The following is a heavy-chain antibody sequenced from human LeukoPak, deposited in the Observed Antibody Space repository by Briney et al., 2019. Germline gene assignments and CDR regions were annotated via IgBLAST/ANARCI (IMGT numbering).Heavy chain of an antibody. J-gene: IGHJ1*01. CDR2: IYYSGNT. D-gene: IGHD3-22*01. CDR1: GGSISGYY. Sequence: SETLSLTCTVSGGSISGYYWSWIRQPPGKGLEWIGYIYYSGNTDYNPSLKSQVTISVDTSKNQFSLKLSSVTAADTAVYYCARGQTYYYDSSGYYYLYFQHWGQGTLVTVSS. V-gene: IGHV4-59*12. CDR3: ARGQTYYYDSSGYYYLYFQH.